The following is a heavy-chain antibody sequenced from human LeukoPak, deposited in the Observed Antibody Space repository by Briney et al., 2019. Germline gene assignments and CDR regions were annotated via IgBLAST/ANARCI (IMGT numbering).Heavy chain of an antibody. J-gene: IGHJ4*02. CDR1: GPIFSVYD. CDR2: IGTAGDT. D-gene: IGHD1-1*01. V-gene: IGHV3-13*01. CDR3: ARVAKERVGGVYYFDY. Sequence: GRSLTPSYAPSGPIFSVYDTQWVRQAGRKGLEWVPAIGTAGDTYYTGSVKGRFTISRENAKNSLYLQMNSLRAGDTAVYYCARVAKERVGGVYYFDYWGQGTLVTVSS.